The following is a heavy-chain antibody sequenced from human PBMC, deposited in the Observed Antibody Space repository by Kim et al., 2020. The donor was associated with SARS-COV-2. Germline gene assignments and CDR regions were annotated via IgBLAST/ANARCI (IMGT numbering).Heavy chain of an antibody. D-gene: IGHD6-13*01. J-gene: IGHJ4*02. Sequence: YNPSLKSRVTISVDTSKNQFSLKLSSVTAADTAVYYCASDRIAAAGTLDYWGQGTLVTVSS. V-gene: IGHV4-39*01. CDR3: ASDRIAAAGTLDY.